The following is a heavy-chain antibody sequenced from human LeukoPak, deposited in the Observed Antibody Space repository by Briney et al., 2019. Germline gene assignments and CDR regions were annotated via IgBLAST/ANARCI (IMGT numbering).Heavy chain of an antibody. CDR3: VRDSDASSGDWFDP. Sequence: SETLSLTCTVSGGSISSSPFYWGWIRQPPGKGLEWIGSIYYSGSTYYNPSLKSRVTISLDTSKNQFSLKLSSVTAADTAVYYRVRDSDASSGDWFDPWGQGTLVTVSS. CDR1: GGSISSSPFY. V-gene: IGHV4-39*07. CDR2: IYYSGST. J-gene: IGHJ5*01. D-gene: IGHD6-6*01.